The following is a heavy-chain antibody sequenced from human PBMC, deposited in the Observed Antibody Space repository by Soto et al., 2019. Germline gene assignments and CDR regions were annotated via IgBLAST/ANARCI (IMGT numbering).Heavy chain of an antibody. J-gene: IGHJ6*02. D-gene: IGHD3-16*01. V-gene: IGHV3-30*18. CDR1: GFTFSSYG. Sequence: QVQLVECGGGVVQPGRSLRLSCAASGFTFSSYGMHWVRQAPGKGLEWVAVISYDGSNKYYADSVKGRFTISRDNSKNTLYLQMNSLRAEDTAVYYCAKDWALPEAYYYYGMDVWGQGTTVTVSS. CDR3: AKDWALPEAYYYYGMDV. CDR2: ISYDGSNK.